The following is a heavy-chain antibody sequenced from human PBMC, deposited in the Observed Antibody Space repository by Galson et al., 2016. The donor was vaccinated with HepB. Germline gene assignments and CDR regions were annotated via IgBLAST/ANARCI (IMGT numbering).Heavy chain of an antibody. CDR2: INAASGLT. CDR3: ARAFYDTTGYEEWFDA. J-gene: IGHJ5*02. CDR1: GYRFSTYA. D-gene: IGHD3-9*01. V-gene: IGHV1-3*01. Sequence: SVKVSCKASGYRFSTYAIHWVRQAPGQGLEWVGWINAASGLTKYAQKVQGRVSITSDTSANTVYMEVTSLTSEDTALYFCARAFYDTTGYEEWFDAWGQGTLVTVSS.